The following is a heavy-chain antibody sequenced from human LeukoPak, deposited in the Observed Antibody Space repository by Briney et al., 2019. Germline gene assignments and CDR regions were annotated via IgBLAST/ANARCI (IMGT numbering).Heavy chain of an antibody. CDR1: GGSFSGYY. CDR2: INHSGGT. CDR3: ARGVGGGSQGNY. Sequence: ASETLSLTCAVYGGSFSGYYRSWIRQPPGKGLEWIGEINHSGGTNYNPSLKSRVTISVDTSKNQFSLKLSSVTAADTAVYYCARGVGGGSQGNYWGQGTLVTVSS. V-gene: IGHV4-34*01. D-gene: IGHD4-23*01. J-gene: IGHJ4*02.